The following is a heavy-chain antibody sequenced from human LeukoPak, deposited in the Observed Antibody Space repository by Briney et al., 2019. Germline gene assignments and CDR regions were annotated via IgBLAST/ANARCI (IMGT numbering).Heavy chain of an antibody. CDR1: GYTFTGYY. J-gene: IGHJ4*02. Sequence: ASVKVSCKASGYTFTGYYMHWVRQAPGQGLEWMGWFNPNSGVTNYAQKFQGRVTMTRDTSISTAYMELSRLRSDDTAVFYCAREITTRDYGGSVGFDYWGQGTLVTVSS. CDR2: FNPNSGVT. D-gene: IGHD4-23*01. CDR3: AREITTRDYGGSVGFDY. V-gene: IGHV1-2*02.